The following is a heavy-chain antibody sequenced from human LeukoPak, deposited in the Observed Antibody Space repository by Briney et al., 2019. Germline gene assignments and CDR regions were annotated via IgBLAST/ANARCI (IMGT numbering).Heavy chain of an antibody. Sequence: SQTLSLTCPISGDSAFSNSAAWNWLRQSPSRGLEWLGRTYYRYEWYNGYAISVKIRRTINTDTSKNQCSLQLNSVTPEDTAVYCCARGWLRSGFDYWGQGTLVTVSS. CDR3: ARGWLRSGFDY. J-gene: IGHJ4*02. CDR1: GDSAFSNSAA. CDR2: TYYRYEWYN. V-gene: IGHV6-1*01. D-gene: IGHD5-12*01.